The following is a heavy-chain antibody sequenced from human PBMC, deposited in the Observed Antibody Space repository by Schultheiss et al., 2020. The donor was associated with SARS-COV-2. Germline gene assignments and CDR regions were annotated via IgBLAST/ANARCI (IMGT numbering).Heavy chain of an antibody. Sequence: SETLSLTCAVYGGSISSGGYYWSWIRQPPGKGLEWIGEINHSGSTNYNPSLKSRVTISVDTSKNQFSLKLSSVTAADTAVYYCARAGYYDFWSGYRRTYYFDFWGQGTLVTVSS. CDR2: INHSGST. CDR1: GGSISSGGYY. V-gene: IGHV4-34*01. J-gene: IGHJ4*02. CDR3: ARAGYYDFWSGYRRTYYFDF. D-gene: IGHD3-3*01.